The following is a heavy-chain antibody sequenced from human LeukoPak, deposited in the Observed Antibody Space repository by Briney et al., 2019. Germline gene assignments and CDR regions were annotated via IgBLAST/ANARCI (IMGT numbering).Heavy chain of an antibody. CDR2: INPSGGST. D-gene: IGHD2-2*01. CDR3: ARAPLVPYDYYYGMDV. Sequence: ASVKVSCKASGYTFTSYYMRWVRQAPGQGLEWMGIINPSGGSTSYAQKFQGRVTMTRDTSTSTVYTELSSLRSEDTAVYYCARAPLVPYDYYYGMDVWGQGTTVTVSS. J-gene: IGHJ6*02. V-gene: IGHV1-46*01. CDR1: GYTFTSYY.